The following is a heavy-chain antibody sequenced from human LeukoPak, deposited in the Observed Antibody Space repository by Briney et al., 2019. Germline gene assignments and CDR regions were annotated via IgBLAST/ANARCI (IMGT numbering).Heavy chain of an antibody. Sequence: SETLSLTCAVYGGSFSGYYWSWIRQPPGKGLEWIGEINHSGSTNYSPSLKSRVTISVDTSKNQFSLKLSSVTAADTAVYYCARVPTAMVSGGPRTRNKYFDYWGQGTLVTVSS. CDR1: GGSFSGYY. V-gene: IGHV4-34*01. CDR3: ARVPTAMVSGGPRTRNKYFDY. J-gene: IGHJ4*02. CDR2: INHSGST. D-gene: IGHD5-18*01.